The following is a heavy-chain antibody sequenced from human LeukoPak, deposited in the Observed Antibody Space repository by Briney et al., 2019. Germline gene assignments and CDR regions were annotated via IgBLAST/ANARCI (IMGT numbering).Heavy chain of an antibody. CDR2: IRYDGSNK. V-gene: IGHV3-30*02. J-gene: IGHJ4*02. Sequence: PGGSLRLSCAASGFTFSSYGMHWVGQAPGKGLEWVAFIRYDGSNKYYADSVKGRFTISRDNSKNTLYLQMNSLRAEDTAVYYCAKDQGYCSSTSCYTFDYWGQRTLVTVSS. D-gene: IGHD2-2*01. CDR3: AKDQGYCSSTSCYTFDY. CDR1: GFTFSSYG.